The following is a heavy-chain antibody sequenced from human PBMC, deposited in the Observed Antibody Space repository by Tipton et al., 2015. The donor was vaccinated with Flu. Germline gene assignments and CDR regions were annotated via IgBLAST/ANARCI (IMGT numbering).Heavy chain of an antibody. Sequence: TLSLTCTVSGGSISSSSYYWGWIRQPPGKGLEWIGSIYYSGSTYYNPSLKSRVTISVDTSKNQFSLKLSSVTAADTAVYYCARVGGYCSGGSCYFDYWGQGTQVTVSS. D-gene: IGHD2-15*01. V-gene: IGHV4-39*07. CDR1: GGSISSSSYY. CDR3: ARVGGYCSGGSCYFDY. J-gene: IGHJ4*02. CDR2: IYYSGST.